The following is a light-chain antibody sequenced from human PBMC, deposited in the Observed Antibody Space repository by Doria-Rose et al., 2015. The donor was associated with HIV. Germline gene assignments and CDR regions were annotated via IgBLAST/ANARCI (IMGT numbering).Light chain of an antibody. CDR3: NSYTTSSTHNYV. J-gene: IGLJ1*01. CDR2: DVS. CDR1: SSDVGGFGY. Sequence: HSALTPPAAVSGSPRQSITISCTGTSSDVGGFGYVSWYQQHPGKAPKLMIYDVSNRPSGVSNRFSGSKSGDTASLIISGLQAEDEADYYCNSYTTSSTHNYVFGTGTKVPVL. V-gene: IGLV2-14*03.